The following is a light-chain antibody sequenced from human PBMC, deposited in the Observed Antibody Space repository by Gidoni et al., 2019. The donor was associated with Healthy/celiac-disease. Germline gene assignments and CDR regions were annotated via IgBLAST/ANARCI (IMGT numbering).Light chain of an antibody. J-gene: IGLJ2*01. CDR3: NSRDSSGNHLKVV. Sequence: SSDLTQDPAVSVAFGQTFRITCQGDSLRSYYASWYQQKPGQAPVLVIYGKNKRPSGIPDRFSGSSSGNTASLTSTGAQAEDEADYYCNSRDSSGNHLKVVFGGGTKLTVL. CDR2: GKN. CDR1: SLRSYY. V-gene: IGLV3-19*01.